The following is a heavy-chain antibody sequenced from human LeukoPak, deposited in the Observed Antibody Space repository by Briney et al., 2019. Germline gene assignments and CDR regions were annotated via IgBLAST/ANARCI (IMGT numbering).Heavy chain of an antibody. CDR1: GFTFSSYG. J-gene: IGHJ4*02. V-gene: IGHV3-23*01. Sequence: GGSLRLSCAASGFTFSSYGMSWVRQAPGKGLEWVSTNSGSGGSTYYADSVKGRFTISRDNSKNTLFLQMHSLRAEDTAVYYCAALPTGYQNFDYWGQGTLVTVPS. D-gene: IGHD3-9*01. CDR3: AALPTGYQNFDY. CDR2: NSGSGGST.